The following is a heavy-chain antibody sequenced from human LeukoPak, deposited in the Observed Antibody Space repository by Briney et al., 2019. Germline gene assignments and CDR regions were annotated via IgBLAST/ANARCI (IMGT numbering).Heavy chain of an antibody. CDR2: ISYDGSNK. CDR3: ARDLGWGAATRWYFDY. J-gene: IGHJ4*02. V-gene: IGHV3-30*19. Sequence: GGSLRLSCAASGFTFSSYGMHWVRQAPGKGLEWVAVISYDGSNKYYADSVKGRFTISRDNSKNTLYLQMNSLRAEDTAVYYCARDLGWGAATRWYFDYWGQGTLVTVSS. CDR1: GFTFSSYG. D-gene: IGHD2-15*01.